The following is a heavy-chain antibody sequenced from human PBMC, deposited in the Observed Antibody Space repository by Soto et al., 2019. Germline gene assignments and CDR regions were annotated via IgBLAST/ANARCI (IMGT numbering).Heavy chain of an antibody. CDR3: ARDWSGEMNIIADS. Sequence: SVKVSCKASGGTFSSYAISWVRQAPGQGLEWMGGIIPIFGTANYAQKFQGRVTITADESTSTAYMEMTSLTSNDTAVYYCARDWSGEMNIIADSWGPGTLVTVSS. J-gene: IGHJ4*02. D-gene: IGHD1-20*01. CDR2: IIPIFGTA. CDR1: GGTFSSYA. V-gene: IGHV1-69*13.